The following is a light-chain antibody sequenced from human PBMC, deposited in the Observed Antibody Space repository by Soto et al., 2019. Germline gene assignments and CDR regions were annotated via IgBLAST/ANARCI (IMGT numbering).Light chain of an antibody. V-gene: IGKV2D-29*02. CDR2: EVS. J-gene: IGKJ5*01. CDR3: MQSTQLPPT. CDR1: QSLLHITGETY. Sequence: DVVMTQTPLSLSVAPGQPASISCKSSQSLLHITGETYLFWFIQKPGQSPQLLIYEVSTRVSGVPDRFSGSGSGTEFTLEISRVETDDVSMYYCMQSTQLPPTFGQGTRL.